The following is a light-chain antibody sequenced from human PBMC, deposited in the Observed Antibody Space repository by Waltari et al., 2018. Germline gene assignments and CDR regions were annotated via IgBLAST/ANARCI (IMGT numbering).Light chain of an antibody. V-gene: IGLV2-14*03. J-gene: IGLJ2*01. CDR1: SSDVGGYNY. CDR3: SSYTSSSTPFVV. Sequence: QPALTQPASVSGSSGQSITISCTGTSSDVGGYNYVSWYQQHPGKAPKLMIYDVSNRPSGVSNRFSGSKSGNTASLTISGLQAEDEADYYCSSYTSSSTPFVVFGGGTKLTVL. CDR2: DVS.